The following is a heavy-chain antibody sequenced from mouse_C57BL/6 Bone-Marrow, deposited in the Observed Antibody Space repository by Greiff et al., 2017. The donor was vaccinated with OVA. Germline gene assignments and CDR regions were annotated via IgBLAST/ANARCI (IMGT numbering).Heavy chain of an antibody. D-gene: IGHD1-1*01. CDR2: IDPENGDT. CDR3: TGGITTVNY. Sequence: EVQLQQSGAELVRPGASVKLSCTASGFNIKDDYMHWVKQRPEQGLEWIGWIDPENGDTEYASNFQGKATITADTSSNTAYLQLSSLTSEDTAVYYCTGGITTVNYWGQGTTLTVSS. CDR1: GFNIKDDY. J-gene: IGHJ2*01. V-gene: IGHV14-4*01.